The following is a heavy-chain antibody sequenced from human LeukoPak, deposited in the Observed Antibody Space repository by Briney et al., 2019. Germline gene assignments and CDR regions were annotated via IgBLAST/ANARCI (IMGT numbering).Heavy chain of an antibody. Sequence: SETLSLTFAVYGGSFSGYYWSWIRQPPGKGLEWIGEINHSGSTNYNPSLESRVTISVDTSKNQYSLKLSSVTAADTAVYYCARANVGATYFDYWGQGTLVTVSS. CDR3: ARANVGATYFDY. CDR1: GGSFSGYY. J-gene: IGHJ4*02. D-gene: IGHD1-26*01. CDR2: INHSGST. V-gene: IGHV4-34*01.